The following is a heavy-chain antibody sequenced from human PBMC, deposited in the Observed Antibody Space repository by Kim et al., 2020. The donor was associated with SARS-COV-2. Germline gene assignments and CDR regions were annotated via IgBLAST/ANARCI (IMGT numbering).Heavy chain of an antibody. CDR3: ARVVTLPSGVFHS. D-gene: IGHD5-18*01. Sequence: SETLSLTCTVSGGSITNYYWNWIRQPPGKGLEWIGYIYYSGSTNYNPSLKSRITISIDTSKNQFSLKLRSVTAADTAVYYCARVVTLPSGVFHSWGQGTMVTVSS. J-gene: IGHJ3*02. CDR2: IYYSGST. CDR1: GGSITNYY. V-gene: IGHV4-59*01.